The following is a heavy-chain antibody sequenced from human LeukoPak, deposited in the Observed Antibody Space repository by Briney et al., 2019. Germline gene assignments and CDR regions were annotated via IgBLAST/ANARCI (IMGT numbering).Heavy chain of an antibody. CDR2: IYTSGST. CDR3: ARVVVVVAATVYYYMDV. Sequence: SETLSLTCTVSGGSISSGSYYWSWIRQPPGKGLEWIGRIYTSGSTNYNPSLKSRVTISVDTSKNQFSLKLSSVAAADTAVYYCARVVVVVAATVYYYMDVWGKGPTVTISS. J-gene: IGHJ6*03. CDR1: GGSISSGSYY. V-gene: IGHV4-61*02. D-gene: IGHD2-15*01.